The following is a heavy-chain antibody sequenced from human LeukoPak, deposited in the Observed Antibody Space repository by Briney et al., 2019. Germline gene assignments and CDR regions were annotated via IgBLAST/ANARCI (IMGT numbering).Heavy chain of an antibody. D-gene: IGHD2-2*01. J-gene: IGHJ3*02. Sequence: GASVKVSCKASGYTFTSYDINWVRQATGQGLEWMGWMNPNSSNTGYAQKFQGRVTITRNTSISTAYMELSSLRSEDTAVYYCARVVPAANIHDAFDIWGQGTMVTVSS. CDR2: MNPNSSNT. V-gene: IGHV1-8*03. CDR1: GYTFTSYD. CDR3: ARVVPAANIHDAFDI.